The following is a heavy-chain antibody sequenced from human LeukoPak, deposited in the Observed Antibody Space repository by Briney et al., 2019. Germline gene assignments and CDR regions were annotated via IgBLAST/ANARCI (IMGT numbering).Heavy chain of an antibody. D-gene: IGHD6-13*01. J-gene: IGHJ4*02. CDR2: IYTSGST. CDR3: ARVGIGSSSWSYFDY. V-gene: IGHV4-4*07. Sequence: SETLSLTCTVSGGSIGSYYWSWIRQPAGKGLEWIGRIYTSGSTNYNPSLKSRVTMSVDTSKNQFSLKLSSVTAADTAVYYCARVGIGSSSWSYFDYWGQGTLVTVSS. CDR1: GGSIGSYY.